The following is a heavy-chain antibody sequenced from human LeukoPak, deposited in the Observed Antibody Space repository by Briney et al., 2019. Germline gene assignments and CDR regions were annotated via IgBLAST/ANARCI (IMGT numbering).Heavy chain of an antibody. CDR3: AREIVLMMSDAASPYFMDV. V-gene: IGHV4-59*02. J-gene: IGHJ6*03. CDR2: VYSGGAA. D-gene: IGHD3-16*01. CDR1: GASVNDYF. Sequence: KPSETLSLTCSVSGASVNDYFWSWIRQAPGRGLEWLGQVYSGGAAEYSPSLKGRVTISLDASTNKVSLGLRSATPADTAVYFCAREIVLMMSDAASPYFMDVWGRGTTVTVAS.